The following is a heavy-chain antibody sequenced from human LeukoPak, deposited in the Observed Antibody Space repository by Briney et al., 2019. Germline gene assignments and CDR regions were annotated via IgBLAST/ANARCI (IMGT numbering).Heavy chain of an antibody. CDR1: GFTVSSNY. CDR2: IYSGGST. V-gene: IGHV3-53*04. Sequence: PWGSLRLSCAASGFTVSSNYMSWVRQAPGKGLEWVSVIYSGGSTYYADSVKGRFTISRHNSKNTLDLQMNSLRAEDTAVYYCAREGVATGGYFDYWGQGTLVTVSS. CDR3: AREGVATGGYFDY. J-gene: IGHJ4*02. D-gene: IGHD5-12*01.